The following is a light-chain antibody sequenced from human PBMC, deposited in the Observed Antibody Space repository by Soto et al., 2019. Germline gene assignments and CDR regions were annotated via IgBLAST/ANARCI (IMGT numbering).Light chain of an antibody. CDR2: TDN. CDR1: SSNIGKNT. J-gene: IGLJ1*01. V-gene: IGLV1-44*01. CDR3: AAWDSSLNGHV. Sequence: VLIQPPSASVTPGQRVTISCSGSSSNIGKNTVHWFQQLPGVAPQLLISTDNQRPSGVPDRFSGSKSGASGSLAISGLQSEDEADYYCAAWDSSLNGHVFGTGTKVTVL.